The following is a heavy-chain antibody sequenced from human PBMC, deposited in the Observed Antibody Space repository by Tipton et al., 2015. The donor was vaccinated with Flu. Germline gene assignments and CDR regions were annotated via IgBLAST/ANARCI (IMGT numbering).Heavy chain of an antibody. D-gene: IGHD3-10*01. CDR3: ARGSGSGTDVTFYF. J-gene: IGHJ4*02. V-gene: IGHV4-39*07. CDR1: GGSISSSSFY. CDR2: MYVSGST. Sequence: TLSLTCTISGGSISSSSFYWGWIRQSPGKGLEWIGRMYVSGSTKYNPSLKSRVTMSVDTSKNQLSLKLSSVTAADTAVYYCARGSGSGTDVTFYFWGQGTLVTVSS.